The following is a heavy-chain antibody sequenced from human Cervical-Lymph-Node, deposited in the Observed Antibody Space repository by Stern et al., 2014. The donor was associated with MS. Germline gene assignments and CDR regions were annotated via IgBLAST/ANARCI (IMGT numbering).Heavy chain of an antibody. V-gene: IGHV1-69*16. CDR2: ISPGLDSV. CDR3: ARDGFDSGSALAF. Sequence: QVQLVQSGAELKKPGSSVPVSCTTSGGIFISSTITWVRQVPGQRLEWMGDISPGLDSVDYAQEFQGRFTLTADDSTNTVYMELTSLQSGDTAMYYCARDGFDSGSALAFWGQGTLVTVSS. D-gene: IGHD6-19*01. J-gene: IGHJ4*02. CDR1: GGIFISST.